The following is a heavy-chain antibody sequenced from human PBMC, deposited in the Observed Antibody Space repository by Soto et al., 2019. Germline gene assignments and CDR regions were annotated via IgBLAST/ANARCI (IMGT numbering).Heavy chain of an antibody. Sequence: EVQLVESGGGLVQPGGSLRLSCAASGFTVSSNYMSWVRQAPGKGLEWVSVIYSGGSAYYADSVKGRSTISRDNSKNTLYLQMNSLRAEDTSVYYCSRHEYSYGGGYFDYWGQGTLVTVSP. V-gene: IGHV3-66*04. CDR3: SRHEYSYGGGYFDY. J-gene: IGHJ4*02. CDR1: GFTVSSNY. D-gene: IGHD5-18*01. CDR2: IYSGGSA.